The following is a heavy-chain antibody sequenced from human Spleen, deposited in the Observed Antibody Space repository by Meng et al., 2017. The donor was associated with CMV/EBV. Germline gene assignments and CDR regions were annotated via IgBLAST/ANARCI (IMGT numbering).Heavy chain of an antibody. CDR1: GFTFDDYA. Sequence: SLKISCAASGFTFDDYAMHWVRQAPGKGLEWVSGISWNSGSIGYADSVKGRFTISRDNAKNSLYLQMNSLRAEDTALYYCAKDESGGSFYYYGMDVWGQGTTVTVSS. CDR3: AKDESGGSFYYYGMDV. V-gene: IGHV3-9*01. CDR2: ISWNSGSI. D-gene: IGHD2-15*01. J-gene: IGHJ6*02.